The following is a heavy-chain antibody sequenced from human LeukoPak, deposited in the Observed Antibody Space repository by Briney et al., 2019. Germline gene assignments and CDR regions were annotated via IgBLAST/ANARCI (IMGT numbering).Heavy chain of an antibody. J-gene: IGHJ5*02. CDR3: ARRGYCSSTSCYEYWFDP. V-gene: IGHV4-39*01. Sequence: SETLSLTCTVSGGSISSSSYYWGWIRQPPGKGLEWIGIIYYSGSTYYNPSLKSRLTISVDTSKNQFSLKLSSVTATDTAVYYYARRGYCSSTSCYEYWFDPWGQGTLVTVSS. D-gene: IGHD2-2*01. CDR1: GGSISSSSYY. CDR2: IYYSGST.